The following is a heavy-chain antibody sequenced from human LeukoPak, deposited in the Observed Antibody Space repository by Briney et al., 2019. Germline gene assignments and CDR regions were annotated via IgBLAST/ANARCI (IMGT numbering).Heavy chain of an antibody. CDR1: GVTFSNYW. J-gene: IGHJ4*02. CDR3: ARFQLGTFDY. V-gene: IGHV3-7*01. CDR2: IKPSGSEK. D-gene: IGHD1-1*01. Sequence: GGSLRLSCEGSGVTFSNYWMTWVRQAPEKGLEWVANIKPSGSEKHYADSVEGRFTISRDNAKNSLYLQMNSLRAGDTAVYYCARFQLGTFDYWGQGTLVTVSS.